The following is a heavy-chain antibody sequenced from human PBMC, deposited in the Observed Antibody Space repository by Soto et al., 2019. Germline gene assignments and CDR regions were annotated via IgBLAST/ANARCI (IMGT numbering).Heavy chain of an antibody. D-gene: IGHD3-10*01. V-gene: IGHV1-46*01. CDR3: ANEKNGSGSYRAFDI. CDR1: GYTFTSYY. Sequence: ASVKVSCKASGYTFTSYYMHGVRQAPGQGLEWMGIINPSGGSTSYAQKFQGRVTMTRDTSTSTVYMELSSVRSEDTAVYYCANEKNGSGSYRAFDIWGQRTMVTVSS. J-gene: IGHJ3*02. CDR2: INPSGGST.